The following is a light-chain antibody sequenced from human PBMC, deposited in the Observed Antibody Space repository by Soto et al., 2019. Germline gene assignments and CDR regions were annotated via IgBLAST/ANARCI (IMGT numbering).Light chain of an antibody. Sequence: QPVLTQPPSVSGSPGQSVTISCTGTSYDVGSYNRVSWYQQPPGTAPKLMIYEVIYRPSGVPDRFSGSKSGNTASLTISGLQAEDEADYYCSSYTSSNTVVFGGGTKLTVL. CDR3: SSYTSSNTVV. V-gene: IGLV2-18*02. CDR1: SYDVGSYNR. CDR2: EVI. J-gene: IGLJ2*01.